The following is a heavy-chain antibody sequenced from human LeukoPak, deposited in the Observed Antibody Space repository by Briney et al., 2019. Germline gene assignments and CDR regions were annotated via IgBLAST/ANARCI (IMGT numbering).Heavy chain of an antibody. Sequence: GGSLRLSCAASGFIFSRHWMSWVRQAPGKGLEWVANIKQDGSEKYYVDSVKGRFTISRDNAKNSLYLRMNSLRAEDTAVYYCASELLFPFDYWGQGTLVTVSS. D-gene: IGHD2-21*01. CDR2: IKQDGSEK. CDR3: ASELLFPFDY. CDR1: GFIFSRHW. J-gene: IGHJ4*02. V-gene: IGHV3-7*03.